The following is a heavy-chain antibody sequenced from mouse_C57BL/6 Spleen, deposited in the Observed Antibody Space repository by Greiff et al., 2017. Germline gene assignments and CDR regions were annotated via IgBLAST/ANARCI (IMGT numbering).Heavy chain of an antibody. CDR2: IYPSDSET. CDR3: ARAGIYYGLYAMDY. V-gene: IGHV1-61*01. D-gene: IGHD1-1*01. Sequence: QVQLQQPGAELVRPGSSVKLSCKASGYTFTSYWMDWVKQRPGQGLEWIGNIYPSDSETHYNQKFKDKATLTVDKSSSTAYMQLSSLTSEDSAVYYCARAGIYYGLYAMDYWGQGTSGTVSS. CDR1: GYTFTSYW. J-gene: IGHJ4*01.